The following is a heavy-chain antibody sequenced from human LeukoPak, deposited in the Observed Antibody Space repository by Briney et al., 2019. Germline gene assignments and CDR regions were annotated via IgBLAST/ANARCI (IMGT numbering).Heavy chain of an antibody. J-gene: IGHJ4*02. D-gene: IGHD6-13*01. Sequence: SETLSLTCTVSGGSISSYYWSWIRQPPGKGLEWIGYIYYSGSTNYNPSLKSRVTISVDTSKNQFSLKLSSVTAADTAVYYCARGRSSSWYPGDYWGQGTLVTASS. CDR1: GGSISSYY. CDR3: ARGRSSSWYPGDY. V-gene: IGHV4-59*01. CDR2: IYYSGST.